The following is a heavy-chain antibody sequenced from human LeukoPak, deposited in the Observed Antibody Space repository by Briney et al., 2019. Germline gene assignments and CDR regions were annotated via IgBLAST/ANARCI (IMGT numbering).Heavy chain of an antibody. CDR1: GFTFSTYW. D-gene: IGHD3-10*01. J-gene: IGHJ4*02. CDR2: INTDGSTT. V-gene: IGHV3-74*01. Sequence: GGSLRLSCAASGFTFSTYWIHWVRQAPGKGLVWVSRINTDGSTTNYADSVKGRFTISRDNAKNTLYLQMNDLRAEDTAVYYCARAGSFRFDYWGQGTLVTVSS. CDR3: ARAGSFRFDY.